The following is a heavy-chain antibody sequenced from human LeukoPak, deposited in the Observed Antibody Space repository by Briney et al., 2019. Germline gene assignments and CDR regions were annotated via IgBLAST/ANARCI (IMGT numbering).Heavy chain of an antibody. CDR1: GGSISSYY. V-gene: IGHV4-59*01. CDR2: IYYSGST. J-gene: IGHJ6*03. D-gene: IGHD4-11*01. CDR3: ARERRGLPHRTSDYYYYMDV. Sequence: SETLSLTCPVAGGSISSYYWSWIRQPPGKGLEWIGYIYYSGSTNYNPSLKSRVTISVDTPKNQFSLKLSSVTAADTAVYYCARERRGLPHRTSDYYYYMDVWGKGTTVTVSS.